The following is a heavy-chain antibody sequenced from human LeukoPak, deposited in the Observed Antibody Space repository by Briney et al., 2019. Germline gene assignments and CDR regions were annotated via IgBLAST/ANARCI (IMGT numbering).Heavy chain of an antibody. CDR1: NNFIRNGCY. CDR3: ARENYQGAFDI. J-gene: IGHJ3*02. V-gene: IGHV4-38-2*01. Sequence: PSETLSLTCAVSNNFIRNGCYWGWIRQPPGKGLEWIGSIYHSGSTYYNPSLKSRLTISLDTSKSHFSLNLSSVTAADTAVYYCARENYQGAFDIWGQGTMVTVSS. D-gene: IGHD1-7*01. CDR2: IYHSGST.